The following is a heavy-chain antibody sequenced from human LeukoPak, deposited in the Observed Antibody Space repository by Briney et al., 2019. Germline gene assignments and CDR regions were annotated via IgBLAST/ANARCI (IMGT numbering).Heavy chain of an antibody. V-gene: IGHV5-51*01. D-gene: IGHD2-2*01. Sequence: GASLMISCKGSGYSFTSYWICWVRQMPGKRLEWVGIIYPGDSNTRYSPSFQGQVTISADKSISTAYLQWSSLKASDTAMYYCASGSVPAASYFDYWGQGTLVTVSS. CDR3: ASGSVPAASYFDY. J-gene: IGHJ4*02. CDR2: IYPGDSNT. CDR1: GYSFTSYW.